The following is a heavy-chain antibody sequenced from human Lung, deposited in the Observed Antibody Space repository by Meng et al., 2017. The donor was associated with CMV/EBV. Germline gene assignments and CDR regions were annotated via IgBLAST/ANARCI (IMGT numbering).Heavy chain of an antibody. J-gene: IGHJ4*02. Sequence: EVRAGECGGGLGQPVVSLSLSRKVSAFMLSRFWMSWVRQAPGKGLELVANIKEGGSEKYYEDSVKGRFTISRDNAKNSLYLQMNSLRVEDTAVYYCRDGHYSGRWGQGTLVTVSS. CDR3: RDGHYSGR. V-gene: IGHV3-7*02. CDR1: AFMLSRFW. CDR2: IKEGGSEK. D-gene: IGHD2-15*01.